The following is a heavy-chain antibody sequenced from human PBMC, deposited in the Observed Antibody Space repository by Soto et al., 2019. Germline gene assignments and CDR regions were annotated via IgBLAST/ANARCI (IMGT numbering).Heavy chain of an antibody. D-gene: IGHD2-15*01. CDR2: IYSSGSTYHSGNT. CDR3: ARPKDYWFDP. Sequence: SETLSLTCTVAGGSTSSSSYYWGWIRQPPGKGLEWIGSIYSSGSTYHSGNTYYNPSLKSRVTISLDTSKNQFSLKLNSVTAADTAVYYRARPKDYWFDPWGQGTLVTVSS. CDR1: GGSTSSSSYY. J-gene: IGHJ5*02. V-gene: IGHV4-39*01.